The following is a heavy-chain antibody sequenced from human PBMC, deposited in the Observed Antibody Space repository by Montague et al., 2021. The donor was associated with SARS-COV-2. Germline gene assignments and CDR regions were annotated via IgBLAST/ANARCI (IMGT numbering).Heavy chain of an antibody. J-gene: IGHJ2*01. Sequence: SETLYLTCTVSGGSISSNLFNWGWIRQTPGKGLVWIGVISYTGSTYYNPSLKSRVTVAVDTSKNHFSLRLISLTAADTAKYYCVKHVDICGGNCRNWYFDLWGRGSLVTVSS. D-gene: IGHD4-23*01. CDR2: ISYTGST. CDR1: GGSISSNLFN. V-gene: IGHV4-39*01. CDR3: VKHVDICGGNCRNWYFDL.